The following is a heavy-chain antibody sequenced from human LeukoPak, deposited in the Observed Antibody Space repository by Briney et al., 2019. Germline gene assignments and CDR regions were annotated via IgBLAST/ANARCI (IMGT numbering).Heavy chain of an antibody. CDR1: GGSISSSSYY. CDR3: AGNVLRFLEWLPFDH. Sequence: SETLSLTCTVSGGSISSSSYYWGWIRQPPGKGLEWIGSIYYSGSTYYNPSLKSRVTISVDTSKNQFSLKLSSVTAADTAVYYCAGNVLRFLEWLPFDHWGQGTLVTVSS. CDR2: IYYSGST. J-gene: IGHJ4*02. V-gene: IGHV4-39*01. D-gene: IGHD3-3*01.